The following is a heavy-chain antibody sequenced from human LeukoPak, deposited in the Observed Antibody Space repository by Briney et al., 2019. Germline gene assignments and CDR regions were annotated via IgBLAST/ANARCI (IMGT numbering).Heavy chain of an antibody. V-gene: IGHV1-2*02. CDR2: INPNSGGT. CDR3: ARVASTVTTSRTGMWDY. D-gene: IGHD4-17*01. CDR1: GYTFTGSY. J-gene: IGHJ4*02. Sequence: ASLKVSCKASGYTFTGSYMHWVRQAPGQGLEWMGWINPNSGGTNYAQKFQGRVTMTRDTSISTAYMELSRLRSDDTAVYYCARVASTVTTSRTGMWDYWDQGTLVTVSS.